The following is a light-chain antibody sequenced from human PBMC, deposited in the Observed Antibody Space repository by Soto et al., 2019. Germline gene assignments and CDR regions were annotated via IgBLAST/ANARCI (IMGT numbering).Light chain of an antibody. CDR1: QSVTTR. Sequence: IVLTQSPGTLSLSPGERVTLSCRASQSVTTRVAWYQHKPGQAPRLLMSGASSRASGVPVRFSGSGSGTDFTLTISRLEPEDFALYYCQQYGGSPITFGLGTRLEIK. V-gene: IGKV3-20*01. CDR3: QQYGGSPIT. CDR2: GAS. J-gene: IGKJ5*01.